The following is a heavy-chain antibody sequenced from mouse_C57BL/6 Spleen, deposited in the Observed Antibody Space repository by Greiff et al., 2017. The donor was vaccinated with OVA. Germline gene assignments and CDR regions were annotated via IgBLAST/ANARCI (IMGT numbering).Heavy chain of an antibody. Sequence: VQLQQSGPELVKPGASVKISCKASGYAFSSSWMNWVKQRPGKGLEWIGRIYPGDGDTNYNGKFKGKATLTADKSSSTAYMQLSSLTSEDSAVYFCARGEIDFDYWGQGTTLTVSS. CDR2: IYPGDGDT. CDR1: GYAFSSSW. J-gene: IGHJ2*01. CDR3: ARGEIDFDY. V-gene: IGHV1-82*01.